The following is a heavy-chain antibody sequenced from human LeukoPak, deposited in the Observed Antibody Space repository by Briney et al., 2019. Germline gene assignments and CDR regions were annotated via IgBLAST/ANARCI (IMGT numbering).Heavy chain of an antibody. J-gene: IGHJ4*01. CDR2: INQDASAK. CDR1: GFTLRSYW. D-gene: IGHD5-18*01. CDR3: ARDLYSYGANQDDY. V-gene: IGHV3-7*01. Sequence: PGGSLRLSCAASGFTLRSYWMNWVRQAPGKGLEWVANINQDASAKSYVDSVRGRFTISRDDAKNSLHLQMNSLRAEDTAVYYCARDLYSYGANQDDYWGHGILVTVSS.